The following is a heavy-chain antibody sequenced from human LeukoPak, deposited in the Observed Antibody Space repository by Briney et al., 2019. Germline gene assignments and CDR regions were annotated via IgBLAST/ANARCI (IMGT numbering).Heavy chain of an antibody. Sequence: GGSLRLSCAASGFTFSSYEMNWVRQAPGKGLEWVSYISSSGSTKYYADSVKGGFTISRDNDKNSLYMQMNSLRAEDTAVYYCARGYCRSTSCFGFFWYWGQGTLVAVSS. CDR3: ARGYCRSTSCFGFFWY. J-gene: IGHJ4*02. CDR2: ISSSGSTK. V-gene: IGHV3-48*03. CDR1: GFTFSSYE. D-gene: IGHD2-2*01.